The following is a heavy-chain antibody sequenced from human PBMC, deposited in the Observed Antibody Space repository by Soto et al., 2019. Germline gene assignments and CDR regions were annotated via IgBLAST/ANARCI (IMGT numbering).Heavy chain of an antibody. J-gene: IGHJ4*02. V-gene: IGHV3-30-3*01. CDR3: ARDRGVFIAVAGTFDY. Sequence: GGSLRLSCAASGFTFSSYAMHWVRQAPGKGLEWVAVISYDGSNKYYADSVKGRFTISRDNSKNTLYLQMNSLRAEDTAVYYCARDRGVFIAVAGTFDYWGQGTLVTVSS. CDR1: GFTFSSYA. D-gene: IGHD6-19*01. CDR2: ISYDGSNK.